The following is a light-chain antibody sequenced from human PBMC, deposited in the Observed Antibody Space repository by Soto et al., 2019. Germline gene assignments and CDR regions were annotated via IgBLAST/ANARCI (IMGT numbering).Light chain of an antibody. V-gene: IGKV3-11*01. CDR1: QSVSSY. CDR2: DAS. Sequence: EIVLTHSPATLSLSPCERAALPGSAGQSVSSYLARDQQRPGQAPRLLIYDASNRATGIPARFSGSGSGTEFTLTINSLQAEDCAVYYCQQYYNWPRTFGQGTRLEIK. CDR3: QQYYNWPRT. J-gene: IGKJ5*01.